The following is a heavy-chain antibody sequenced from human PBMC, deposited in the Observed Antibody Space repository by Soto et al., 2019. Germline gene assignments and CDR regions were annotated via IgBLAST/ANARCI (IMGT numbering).Heavy chain of an antibody. V-gene: IGHV1-69*06. CDR1: GGTVSSYA. J-gene: IGHJ5*02. CDR3: ARDRSGLSGSYSGNWFDP. CDR2: IIPIFGTA. Sequence: ASVEVSCKASGGTVSSYAISWVRQAPGEGLEWMGGIIPIFGTANYAQKFQGRVTITADKSTSTAYMELSSLRSEDTAVYYCARDRSGLSGSYSGNWFDPWGKGTLVTVSS. D-gene: IGHD1-26*01.